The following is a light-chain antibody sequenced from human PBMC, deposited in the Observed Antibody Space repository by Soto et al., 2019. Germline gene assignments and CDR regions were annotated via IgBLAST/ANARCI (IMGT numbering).Light chain of an antibody. Sequence: QSALTQPPSASGSPGQSVTISCTGTSRDVGGYNYVSWYQQHPGKAPKLMIYEVSKRPSGVPDRFSGSKSGNTASLTVSGLQAEDEADYYCSSYAGSNIIWVFGGGTKLTVL. CDR2: EVS. V-gene: IGLV2-8*01. J-gene: IGLJ3*02. CDR3: SSYAGSNIIWV. CDR1: SRDVGGYNY.